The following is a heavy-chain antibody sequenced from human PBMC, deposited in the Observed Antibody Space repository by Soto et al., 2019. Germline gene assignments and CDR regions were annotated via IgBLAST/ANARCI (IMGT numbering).Heavy chain of an antibody. CDR3: ARGSGWFESNNWFDP. D-gene: IGHD6-19*01. Sequence: PSETLSLTCTVSGGSISSYYWSWIRQPPGKGLEWIGYIYYSGSTNYNPSLKSRVTISVDTSKNQFSLNLRSVTAADTAAYYCARGSGWFESNNWFDPWGQGTLVTVSS. CDR1: GGSISSYY. V-gene: IGHV4-59*13. J-gene: IGHJ5*02. CDR2: IYYSGST.